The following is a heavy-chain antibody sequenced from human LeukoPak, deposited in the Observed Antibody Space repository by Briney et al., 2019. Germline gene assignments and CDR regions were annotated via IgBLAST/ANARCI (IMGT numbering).Heavy chain of an antibody. CDR3: AKDSLLGYCSSTSCYSGAFDI. D-gene: IGHD2-2*01. CDR1: GFTLSSYG. CDR2: ISYDGGNK. V-gene: IGHV3-30*18. Sequence: PGGSLRLSCAASGFTLSSYGMHWVRQAPGEGLEWVAVISYDGGNKYYADSVKGRFTISRDNSKNTLYLQMNSLRAEDTAVYYCAKDSLLGYCSSTSCYSGAFDIWGQGTMVTVSS. J-gene: IGHJ3*02.